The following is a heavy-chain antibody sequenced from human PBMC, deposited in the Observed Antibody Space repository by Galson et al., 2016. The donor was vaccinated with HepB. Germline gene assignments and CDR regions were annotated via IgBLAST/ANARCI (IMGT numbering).Heavy chain of an antibody. V-gene: IGHV1-18*04. J-gene: IGHJ4*02. Sequence: SVKVSCKASGYTFTTYAITWVRQAPGQGLEWMGWINPYNGNIKCAQKVQGRVTMTTDTSTSTAYMELRSLRFDDTAVYNCARRYSSGWYVYFDYWGQGTLVTVSS. D-gene: IGHD6-19*01. CDR3: ARRYSSGWYVYFDY. CDR2: INPYNGNI. CDR1: GYTFTTYA.